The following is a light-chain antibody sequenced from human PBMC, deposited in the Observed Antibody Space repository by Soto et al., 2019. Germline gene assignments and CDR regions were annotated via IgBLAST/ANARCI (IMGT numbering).Light chain of an antibody. CDR3: QAYDSSLSAGVV. Sequence: QSVLTQPPSVSGAPGQRVTISCTGTSSDLGAGFDVHWYQQLPGTAPKLLIYGNRNRPSGVPDRFSGSKSGTSASLVITGLQAEDEADYYCQAYDSSLSAGVVFGAGTKLTVL. V-gene: IGLV1-40*01. J-gene: IGLJ2*01. CDR1: SSDLGAGFD. CDR2: GNR.